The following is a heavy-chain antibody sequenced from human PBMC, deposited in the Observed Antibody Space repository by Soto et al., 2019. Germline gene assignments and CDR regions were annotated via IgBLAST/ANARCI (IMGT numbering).Heavy chain of an antibody. Sequence: EVPLLESGGGLVQPGGSLRLSCVASGFTFSSYAMSWVRQAAGKGLEWVSASSGSGHSTYYADSVKGRLTISRDNANSTLYLPMNSLRAEDTAVYYCVKDTEQLLVVNGWFDLWGQGALVTVSS. CDR2: SSGSGHST. CDR3: VKDTEQLLVVNGWFDL. CDR1: GFTFSSYA. J-gene: IGHJ5*02. D-gene: IGHD6-19*01. V-gene: IGHV3-23*01.